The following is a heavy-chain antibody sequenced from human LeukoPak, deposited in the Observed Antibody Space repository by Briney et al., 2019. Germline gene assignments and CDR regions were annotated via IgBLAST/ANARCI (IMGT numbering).Heavy chain of an antibody. V-gene: IGHV1-69*01. CDR3: ARGRQHIVVVTAFDY. Sequence: SVKVSCKASGGTFSSYAISWARQAPGQGLEWMGGIIPIFGTANYAQKFQGRVTITADESTSTAYMELSSLRSEDTAVYYCARGRQHIVVVTAFDYWGQGTLVTVSS. CDR2: IIPIFGTA. CDR1: GGTFSSYA. D-gene: IGHD2-21*02. J-gene: IGHJ4*02.